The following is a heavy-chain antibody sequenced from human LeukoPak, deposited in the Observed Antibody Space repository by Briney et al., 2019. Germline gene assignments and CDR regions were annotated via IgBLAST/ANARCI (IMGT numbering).Heavy chain of an antibody. Sequence: GGSLRLSCAASGFTEFTFSNYAMCWVRQAPGRGLDWVSTITSAGTIYYADSVKGRFTISRDNSKNTLYLQMNSLRAEDTAVYYCARARRDGLRSSAFDIWGQGTMVTVSS. CDR1: GFTEFTFSNYA. J-gene: IGHJ3*02. V-gene: IGHV3-23*01. CDR2: ITSAGTI. D-gene: IGHD4-17*01. CDR3: ARARRDGLRSSAFDI.